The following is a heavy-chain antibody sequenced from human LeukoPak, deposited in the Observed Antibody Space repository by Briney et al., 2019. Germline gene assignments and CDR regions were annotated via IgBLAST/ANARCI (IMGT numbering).Heavy chain of an antibody. J-gene: IGHJ4*02. CDR3: PKDLSASLVGATINY. Sequence: PGGSLRLSCAASGFTFSSYAMSWVRQAPGKGLEWVSAISGSGGSTYYADSVKGRFTISRDNSKHTLYLQMNSLRAEDTAVYYCPKDLSASLVGATINYWGQGTLSPSPQ. CDR2: ISGSGGST. D-gene: IGHD1-26*01. CDR1: GFTFSSYA. V-gene: IGHV3-23*01.